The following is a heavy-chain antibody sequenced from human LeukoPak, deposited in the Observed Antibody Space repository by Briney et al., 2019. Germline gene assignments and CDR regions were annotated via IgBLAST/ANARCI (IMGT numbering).Heavy chain of an antibody. J-gene: IGHJ4*02. CDR3: AKASAMIVVVSKHFDY. D-gene: IGHD3-22*01. V-gene: IGHV3-23*01. CDR1: GFTFDDYA. Sequence: PGGSLRLSCAASGFTFDDYAIHWVRQAPGKGLEWVSAISGSGGSTYYADSVKGRFTISRDNSKNTLYLQINSLRAEDTAVYYCAKASAMIVVVSKHFDYWGQGTLVTVSS. CDR2: ISGSGGST.